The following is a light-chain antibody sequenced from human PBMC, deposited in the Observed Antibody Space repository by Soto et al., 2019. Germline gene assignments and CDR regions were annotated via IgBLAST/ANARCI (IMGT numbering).Light chain of an antibody. CDR2: DAS. CDR3: QQYDNLLSLT. CDR1: QSISSW. V-gene: IGKV1-5*01. J-gene: IGKJ4*01. Sequence: DIPMTQSPSTLSASVGDRVTITCRASQSISSWLAWYQQKPGKAPKLLIYDASSLESGVPSRFSGSGSGTEFTLTISSLQPDDFATYYCQQYDNLLSLTFGGGTKVEIK.